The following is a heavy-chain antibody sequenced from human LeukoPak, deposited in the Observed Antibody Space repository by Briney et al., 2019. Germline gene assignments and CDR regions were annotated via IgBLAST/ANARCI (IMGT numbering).Heavy chain of an antibody. J-gene: IGHJ4*02. CDR1: GGSISNGASS. CDR3: ARGTDVDTSFDY. Sequence: SETLSLTRALSGGSISNGASSWTWIRQPPGKGLEWIGYIYRGGKSYYSSSLRGRVTISMDRPTNQFSLNLRSVTAADTAVYYCARGTDVDTSFDYWGPGILVTVSS. CDR2: IYRGGKS. V-gene: IGHV4-30-2*01. D-gene: IGHD5-18*01.